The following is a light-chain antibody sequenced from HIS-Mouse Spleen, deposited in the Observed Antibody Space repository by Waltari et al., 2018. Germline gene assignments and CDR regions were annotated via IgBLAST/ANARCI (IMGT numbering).Light chain of an antibody. V-gene: IGLV1-44*01. CDR2: SNN. CDR1: SPNIGSNT. J-gene: IGLJ2*01. CDR3: AAWDDSLNGVV. Sequence: QSVLTQPPSQSGTPGQRVTISSSGSSPNIGSNTVNWYQQLPGTAPKLLIYSNNQRPSGVPDRFSGSKSGTSASLAISGLQSEDEADYYCAAWDDSLNGVVFGGGTKLTVL.